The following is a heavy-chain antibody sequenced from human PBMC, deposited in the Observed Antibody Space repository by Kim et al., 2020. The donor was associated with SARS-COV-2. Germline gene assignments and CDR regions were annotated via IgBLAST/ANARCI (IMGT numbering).Heavy chain of an antibody. CDR1: GFTFRKNY. J-gene: IGHJ4*02. Sequence: GGSLRLSCAASGFTFRKNYMSWVRQAPGKGLEWVSTIYSVGSTYYGDSVKGRFTISSDNSANTLSLQMNSLRPDDTAVYYCARLTNYYFDLWGQGTLVT. V-gene: IGHV3-53*05. D-gene: IGHD4-4*01. CDR3: ARLTNYYFDL. CDR2: IYSVGST.